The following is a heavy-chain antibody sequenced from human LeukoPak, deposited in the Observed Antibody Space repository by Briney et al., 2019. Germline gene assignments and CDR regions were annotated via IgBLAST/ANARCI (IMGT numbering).Heavy chain of an antibody. J-gene: IGHJ6*03. D-gene: IGHD2-2*01. CDR1: GGTFSSYT. Sequence: SVKVSCKASGGTFSSYTISLVRQAPGQGLEWMGRIIPILGIANYAQKFQGRVTITADKSTSTAYMELSSLRSEDTAVYYCASYCSSTSCYSRGRIDYYMDVWGKGTTVTVSS. CDR2: IIPILGIA. V-gene: IGHV1-69*02. CDR3: ASYCSSTSCYSRGRIDYYMDV.